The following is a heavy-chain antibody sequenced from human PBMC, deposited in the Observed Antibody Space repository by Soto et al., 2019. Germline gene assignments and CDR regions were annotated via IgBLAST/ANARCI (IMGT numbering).Heavy chain of an antibody. Sequence: PSETLSLTCTVSGGSISSGDYYWSWIRQPPGKGLEWIGYIYYSGSTSYNASLKSRTSISADPSNNQFSLKLHSLTAADTAVYFCGTMPIVVEPAHMDVWVPGTSVTVS. D-gene: IGHD2-2*01. CDR2: IYYSGST. J-gene: IGHJ6*02. CDR3: GTMPIVVEPAHMDV. V-gene: IGHV4-30-4*01. CDR1: GGSISSGDYY.